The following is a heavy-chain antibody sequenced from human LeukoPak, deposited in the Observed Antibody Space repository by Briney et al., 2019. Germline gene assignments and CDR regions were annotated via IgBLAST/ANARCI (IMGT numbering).Heavy chain of an antibody. V-gene: IGHV4-34*01. J-gene: IGHJ4*02. CDR3: ARDRYGGYFDY. D-gene: IGHD3-10*01. Sequence: KPSETLSLTCAVYGGSFSGYYWSWIRQPAGKGLEWIGEINHSGSTNYNPSLKSRVTISVDTSKNQFSLKLSSVTAADTAVYYCARDRYGGYFDYWGQGTLVTVSS. CDR1: GGSFSGYY. CDR2: INHSGST.